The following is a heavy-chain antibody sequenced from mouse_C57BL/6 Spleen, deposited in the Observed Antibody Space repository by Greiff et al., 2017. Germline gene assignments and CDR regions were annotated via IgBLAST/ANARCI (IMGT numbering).Heavy chain of an antibody. D-gene: IGHD1-1*01. J-gene: IGHJ4*01. CDR2: IHPNSGST. V-gene: IGHV1-64*01. CDR1: GYTFTSYW. CDR3: ARPLFTTGAMDY. Sequence: QVQLKQPGAELVKPGASVKLSCKASGYTFTSYWMHWVKQRPGQGLEWIGMIHPNSGSTNYNEKFKSKATLTVDKSSSTAYMQLSSLTSEDSAVYYCARPLFTTGAMDYWGQGTSVTVSS.